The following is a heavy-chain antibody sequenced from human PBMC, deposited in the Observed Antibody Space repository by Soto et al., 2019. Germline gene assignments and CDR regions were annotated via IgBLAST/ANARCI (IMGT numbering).Heavy chain of an antibody. Sequence: GESLKISCAASGFTFASYAITWVRQAPGKGLEWVSTISGSGDTTYYADTVKGRFTISRDNSKNTVYVQMNGLTAEDTAVYYCAKKSLDRRTFYIWGKGTMVTVS. J-gene: IGHJ3*02. CDR1: GFTFASYA. CDR3: AKKSLDRRTFYI. V-gene: IGHV3-23*01. CDR2: ISGSGDTT. D-gene: IGHD1-1*01.